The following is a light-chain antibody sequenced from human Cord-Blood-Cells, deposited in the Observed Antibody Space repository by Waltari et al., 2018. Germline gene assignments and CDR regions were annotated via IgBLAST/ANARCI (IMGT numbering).Light chain of an antibody. V-gene: IGKV1-39*01. CDR2: AAS. Sequence: DIKMTQSPSSLSAFVETRVPITSRASQSISSYLNWYQQKPGKAPKLLIYAASSLQSGVPSRFSGSGSGTDFTLTISSLQPEDFATYYCQQSYSTPLTFGAGTKVDIK. J-gene: IGKJ3*01. CDR1: QSISSY. CDR3: QQSYSTPLT.